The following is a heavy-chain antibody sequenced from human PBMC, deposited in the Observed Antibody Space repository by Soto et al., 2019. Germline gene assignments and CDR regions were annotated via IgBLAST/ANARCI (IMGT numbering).Heavy chain of an antibody. V-gene: IGHV3-23*01. CDR2: IGESGTPT. Sequence: GGSLRLSCAASGFTFSNAWMSWFRQAPGKGLEWVSLIGESGTPTYYADSVKGRFTISRDNSGNTLFLEMYSLRAEDTAVYYCARYIPGVRYYGMDVWGQGTTVTVSS. CDR3: ARYIPGVRYYGMDV. J-gene: IGHJ6*02. D-gene: IGHD2-2*01. CDR1: GFTFSNAW.